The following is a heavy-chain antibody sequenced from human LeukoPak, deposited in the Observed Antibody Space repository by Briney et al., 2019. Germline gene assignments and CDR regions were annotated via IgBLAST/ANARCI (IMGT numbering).Heavy chain of an antibody. D-gene: IGHD5-12*01. V-gene: IGHV3-30*02. CDR1: GFTFSKYG. Sequence: PGGSLRLSCAASGFTFSKYGMHWVRQAPGEGLEWVTFIRYDGINKYYADSLKGRFTISRDNSKNTLYLQMNSLRAEDTAVYYCARGPSGYHNTGGQGTLVTVSS. CDR3: ARGPSGYHNT. CDR2: IRYDGINK. J-gene: IGHJ4*02.